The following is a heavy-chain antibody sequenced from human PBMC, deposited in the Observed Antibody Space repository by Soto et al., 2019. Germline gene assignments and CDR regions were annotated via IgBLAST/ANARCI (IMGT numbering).Heavy chain of an antibody. CDR3: ARGPRRSRYAGMDV. CDR2: ISSSSSYI. D-gene: IGHD6-13*01. Sequence: RRLSCAASGFTFSSYSMNWVRQAPGKGLEWVSSISSSSSYIYYADSVKGRFTISRDNAKNSLYLQMNSLRAEDTAVYYCARGPRRSRYAGMDVWGQGTTVTVSS. CDR1: GFTFSSYS. J-gene: IGHJ6*02. V-gene: IGHV3-21*01.